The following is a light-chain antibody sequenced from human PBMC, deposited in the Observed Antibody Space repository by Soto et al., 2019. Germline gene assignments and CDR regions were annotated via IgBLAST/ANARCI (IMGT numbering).Light chain of an antibody. J-gene: IGKJ1*01. V-gene: IGKV3D-15*01. CDR1: QSVTSN. Sequence: EIMMTQSPATLSVSPGERATLSCRASQSVTSNLAWYQQKPGQPPRFLIHGASTRAAGIPARFSGSGSGTGFTLTISSLQSEDFAVYYCLQYNTWPWTFGQGTNVEI. CDR3: LQYNTWPWT. CDR2: GAS.